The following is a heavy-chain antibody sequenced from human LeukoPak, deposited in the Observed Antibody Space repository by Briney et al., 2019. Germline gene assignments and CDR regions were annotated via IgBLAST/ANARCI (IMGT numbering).Heavy chain of an antibody. CDR1: GFTFSSYW. J-gene: IGHJ4*02. CDR3: ARGERYFDWLFDY. D-gene: IGHD3-9*01. Sequence: GGSLRLSCAASGFTFSSYWMSWVRQAPGKGLEWVANIKQDGSEKYYVDSVKGRFTISRNNAKNSLYLQMNSLRAEDTAVYYCARGERYFDWLFDYWGQGTLVTVSS. CDR2: IKQDGSEK. V-gene: IGHV3-7*03.